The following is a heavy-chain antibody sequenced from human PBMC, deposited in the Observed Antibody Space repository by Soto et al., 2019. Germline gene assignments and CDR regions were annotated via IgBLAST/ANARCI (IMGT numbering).Heavy chain of an antibody. V-gene: IGHV4-34*01. CDR1: GGSFSGYY. CDR2: INHSGST. CDR3: ARGRSPGYSSSWYGYYYYGMDV. D-gene: IGHD6-13*01. Sequence: PSETLSLTCAVYGGSFSGYYWSWIRQPPGKGLEWIGEINHSGSTNYNPSLKSRVTISVDTSKNQFSLKLSSVTAADTAVYYCARGRSPGYSSSWYGYYYYGMDVWGQGTTVTVSS. J-gene: IGHJ6*02.